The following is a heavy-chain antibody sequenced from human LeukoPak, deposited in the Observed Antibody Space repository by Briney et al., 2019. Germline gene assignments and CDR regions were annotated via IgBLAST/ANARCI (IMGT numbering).Heavy chain of an antibody. CDR2: TSHDGSNK. CDR3: AKGTKPYHSHPIDS. Sequence: PGKSLRLSCAASGFTFSHYGMHWVRQAPGKGLEWVAVTSHDGSNKYYADSVKGRFAISRDNSKNTLWLQMSSLRAEDTATYYCAKGTKPYHSHPIDSWGQGTLVTVSS. V-gene: IGHV3-30*18. D-gene: IGHD1-14*01. CDR1: GFTFSHYG. J-gene: IGHJ4*02.